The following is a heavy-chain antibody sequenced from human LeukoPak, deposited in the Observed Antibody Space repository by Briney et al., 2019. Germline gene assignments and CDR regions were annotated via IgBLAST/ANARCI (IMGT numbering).Heavy chain of an antibody. J-gene: IGHJ4*02. CDR2: INPSGGST. CDR1: GYTFTSYY. V-gene: IGHV1-46*01. D-gene: IGHD6-19*01. Sequence: ASVKVSCNASGYTFTSYYMHWVRHAPGQGREWMGIINPSGGSTSYAQKFQGRVTMTRDMSTSTVYMELSSLRSEDTAVYYCARDNDLLGIAVYYFDYWGQGTLVTVSS. CDR3: ARDNDLLGIAVYYFDY.